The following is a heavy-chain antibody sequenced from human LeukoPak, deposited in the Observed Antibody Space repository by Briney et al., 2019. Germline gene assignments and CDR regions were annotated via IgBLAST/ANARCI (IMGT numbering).Heavy chain of an antibody. CDR3: AKVNRGTVAPHGDY. D-gene: IGHD6-19*01. V-gene: IGHV3-23*01. Sequence: PGGSLRLSCAASGFTFSDYDLNWVRQAPGKGLEWVSGISGSGDSRYADSVKGRFTIARDNSKSALYLQMNSLRAEDTAIYYCAKVNRGTVAPHGDYWGQGTLVTVSS. CDR1: GFTFSDYD. J-gene: IGHJ4*02. CDR2: ISGSGDSR.